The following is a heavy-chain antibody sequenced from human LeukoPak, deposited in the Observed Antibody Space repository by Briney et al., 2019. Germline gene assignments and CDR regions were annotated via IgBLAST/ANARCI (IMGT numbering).Heavy chain of an antibody. D-gene: IGHD4-17*01. CDR1: GFTFSDYY. CDR2: ISSSGSTM. CDR3: ARDKGDYGDYMSDY. Sequence: PGGSLRLSCAASGFTFSDYYMSWIRQAPGKGLEWVSYISSSGSTMYYADSVKGRFTISRDNAKDSLYLQMNSLRAEDTALYYCARDKGDYGDYMSDYWGQGTLVTVSS. J-gene: IGHJ4*02. V-gene: IGHV3-11*01.